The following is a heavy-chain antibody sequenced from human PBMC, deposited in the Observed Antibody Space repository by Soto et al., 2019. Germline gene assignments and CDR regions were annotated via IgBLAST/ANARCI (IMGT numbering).Heavy chain of an antibody. CDR1: GFTFSNAW. J-gene: IGHJ4*02. Sequence: EVQLVESGGGLVKPGGSLRLSCAASGFTFSNAWMSWVRQAPGKGLEWVGRIKSNTDGGTTDYAAPVKGRFTISRDDSKNTLYLQMNSLKTEDTAVYYCTTGTPPVDYWGQGTLVTVSS. V-gene: IGHV3-15*01. CDR2: IKSNTDGGTT. CDR3: TTGTPPVDY.